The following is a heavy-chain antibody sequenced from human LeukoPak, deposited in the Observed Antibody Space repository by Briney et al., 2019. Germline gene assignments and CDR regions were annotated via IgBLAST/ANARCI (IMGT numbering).Heavy chain of an antibody. J-gene: IGHJ6*03. D-gene: IGHD4-17*01. V-gene: IGHV3-21*01. CDR3: ARDGDTVMYYYYYYYMDV. Sequence: GGSLRLSCAASGFTFSSYTMNWVRQAPGKGLEWVSSISTSSIYIYYADSLKGRFTISRDNAKNSLYLQMNSLRAEDTAVYYCARDGDTVMYYYYYYYMDVWGKGTTVTISS. CDR1: GFTFSSYT. CDR2: ISTSSIYI.